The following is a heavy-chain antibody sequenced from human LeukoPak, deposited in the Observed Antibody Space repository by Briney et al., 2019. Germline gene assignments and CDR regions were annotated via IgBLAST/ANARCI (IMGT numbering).Heavy chain of an antibody. V-gene: IGHV3-74*01. CDR3: ARERRGAEAFDI. CDR1: GFTFGSYW. Sequence: GGSLRLSCAASGFTFGSYWMHWVRQAPGKGLVWVSRINSDGSSTSYADSVKGRFTISRDNAKNTLYLQMNSLRAEDTAVYYCARERRGAEAFDIWGQGTMVTVSS. J-gene: IGHJ3*02. D-gene: IGHD3-10*01. CDR2: INSDGSST.